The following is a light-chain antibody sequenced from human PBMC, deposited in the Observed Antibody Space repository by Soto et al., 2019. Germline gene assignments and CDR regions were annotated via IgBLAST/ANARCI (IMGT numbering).Light chain of an antibody. V-gene: IGKV1-5*03. CDR3: QQYHSYPVT. CDR1: QSISSW. Sequence: DIQMTQSPSTLSASVGDRVTITCRASQSISSWLAWYQQKPGKAPNLLIYKASSLESGVPSRFSGSGSGTEFTLTISSLQPDDVATYYCQQYHSYPVTFGQGTRLEIK. J-gene: IGKJ5*01. CDR2: KAS.